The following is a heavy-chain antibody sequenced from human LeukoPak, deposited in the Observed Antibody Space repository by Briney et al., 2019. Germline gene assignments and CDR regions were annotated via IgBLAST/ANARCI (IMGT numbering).Heavy chain of an antibody. CDR1: GYTFTSYG. CDR2: ISAYNGNT. V-gene: IGHV1-18*04. D-gene: IGHD1-1*01. CDR3: ARDRAGTTGNWFDP. Sequence: GASVKVSCKASGYTFTSYGISWVRQAPGQGLEWMGWISAYNGNTNYAQKLQGRVTMTTDISTSTAYMELRSLRSDDTAVYYCARDRAGTTGNWFDPWGQGTLVTVSS. J-gene: IGHJ5*02.